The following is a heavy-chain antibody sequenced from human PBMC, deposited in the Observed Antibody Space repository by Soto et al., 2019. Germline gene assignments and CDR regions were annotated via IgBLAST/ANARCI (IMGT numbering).Heavy chain of an antibody. V-gene: IGHV4-31*03. CDR1: GGSISSGGYY. CDR3: ARDGDGDYEVLDV. CDR2: IYYSGST. Sequence: QVQLQESGPGLVKPSQTLSLTCTVSGGSISSGGYYWSWIRQHPGKGLEWIGYIYYSGSTYYNPSLKSRVNISVDTSKNQFSLKLSSVTAADTAVYYGARDGDGDYEVLDVWGQGTTVTVSS. D-gene: IGHD4-17*01. J-gene: IGHJ6*02.